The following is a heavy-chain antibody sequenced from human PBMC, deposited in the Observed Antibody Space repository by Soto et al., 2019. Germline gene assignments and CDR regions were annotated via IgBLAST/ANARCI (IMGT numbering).Heavy chain of an antibody. D-gene: IGHD2-15*01. Sequence: ASVKVSCKASGYTFTSYYMHWVRQAPGQGLEWMGIINPSGGSTSYAQKFQGRVTMTRDTDTSTAYMELSRLRSDDTAVYYCARMWAGYAQPGYGMDVWGQGTTVTVSS. CDR1: GYTFTSYY. CDR2: INPSGGST. V-gene: IGHV1-46*01. CDR3: ARMWAGYAQPGYGMDV. J-gene: IGHJ6*02.